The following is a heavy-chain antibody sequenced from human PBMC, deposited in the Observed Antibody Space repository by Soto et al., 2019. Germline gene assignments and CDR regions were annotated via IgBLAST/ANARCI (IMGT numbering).Heavy chain of an antibody. CDR1: GGTFSSYA. CDR2: IIPIFGTA. Sequence: QVQLVQSGAEVKKPGSSVKVSCKASGGTFSSYAISWVRQAPGQGLEWMGGIIPIFGTANYAQKFQGRVTITADESTSTAYMELSSLRSEDTAVYYCATERLYYDILTGYYPAQEFDYWSQGTLVTVSS. V-gene: IGHV1-69*12. CDR3: ATERLYYDILTGYYPAQEFDY. J-gene: IGHJ4*02. D-gene: IGHD3-9*01.